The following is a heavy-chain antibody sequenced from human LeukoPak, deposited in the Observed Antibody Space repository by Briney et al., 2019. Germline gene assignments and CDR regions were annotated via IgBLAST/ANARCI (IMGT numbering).Heavy chain of an antibody. V-gene: IGHV3-48*01. CDR1: GFTFSSYS. D-gene: IGHD3-3*01. J-gene: IGHJ4*02. Sequence: SGGSLRLSCAASGFTFSSYSMNWVRQAPGNGLEWVSYISSSSSTIYYADSVKGRFTISRDNAKNSLYLQMNSLRAEDTAVYYCAKDPVAPYYDFWSGYYTGLDWGQGTLVTVSS. CDR2: ISSSSSTI. CDR3: AKDPVAPYYDFWSGYYTGLD.